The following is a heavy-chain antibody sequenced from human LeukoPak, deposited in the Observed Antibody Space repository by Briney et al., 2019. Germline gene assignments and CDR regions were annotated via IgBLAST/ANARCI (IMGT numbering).Heavy chain of an antibody. V-gene: IGHV1-18*01. CDR2: ISDYNGNT. Sequence: ASVKVSCKASGYTFTSYGISWVRQAPGQGLEWMGWISDYNGNTNYAQKVQSRVTMTTDTSTNTAYMELRSLRSDDTAVYYCARCPLVSSNSCSWVDYWGQGTLVTVSS. J-gene: IGHJ4*02. CDR1: GYTFTSYG. CDR3: ARCPLVSSNSCSWVDY. D-gene: IGHD2-2*01.